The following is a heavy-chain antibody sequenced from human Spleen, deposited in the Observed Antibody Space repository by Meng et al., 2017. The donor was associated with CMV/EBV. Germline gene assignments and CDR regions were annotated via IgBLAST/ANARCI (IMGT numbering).Heavy chain of an antibody. J-gene: IGHJ4*02. CDR3: ARARSTKGYCSSTSCPQYYFDY. V-gene: IGHV1-8*01. CDR1: GYTFTSYD. CDR2: MNPNSGNT. Sequence: ASVKVSCKASGYTFTSYDINWVRQATGQGLEWMGWMNPNSGNTGYAQKFQGRVTMTRNTSISTAYMELSSLRSDDTAVYYCARARSTKGYCSSTSCPQYYFDYWGQGTLVTVSS. D-gene: IGHD2-2*01.